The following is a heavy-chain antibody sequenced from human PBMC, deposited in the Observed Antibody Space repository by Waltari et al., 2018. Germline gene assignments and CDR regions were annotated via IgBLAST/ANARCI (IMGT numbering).Heavy chain of an antibody. J-gene: IGHJ4*02. CDR3: ATLHYGDYYFDY. CDR2: TYPGESDT. CDR1: GYSFTTSW. Sequence: EVQLVQSGAEVKKPGESLKLSCKGPGYSFTTSWIGWVRQRPGKGLEWMGMTYPGESDTGYSPSFQGQVTISADKSISTAYLQWSSLKASDTAMYYCATLHYGDYYFDYWGQGTLVTVSA. V-gene: IGHV5-51*01. D-gene: IGHD4-17*01.